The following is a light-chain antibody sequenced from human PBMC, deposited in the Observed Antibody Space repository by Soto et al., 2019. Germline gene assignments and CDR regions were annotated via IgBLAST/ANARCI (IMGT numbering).Light chain of an antibody. CDR2: DAS. Sequence: DIQMTQSPSTLSASVGDRVTITCRASQSISSWLAWYQQKPGKAPKLLIYDASSLESGVPSRFSGSGSGTEFTLTISSLQSEDFAIYYCQQYDIETGFGGGTKV. J-gene: IGKJ4*01. CDR1: QSISSW. V-gene: IGKV1-5*01. CDR3: QQYDIETG.